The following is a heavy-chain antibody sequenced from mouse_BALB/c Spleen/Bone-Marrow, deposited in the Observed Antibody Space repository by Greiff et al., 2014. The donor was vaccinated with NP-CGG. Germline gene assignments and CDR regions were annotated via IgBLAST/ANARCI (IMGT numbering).Heavy chain of an antibody. CDR2: ISDGGTYT. CDR3: TRDETGTGAWFAY. CDR1: GFTFSDYY. V-gene: IGHV5-4*02. Sequence: DVHLVESGGGLVKPGGSLKLSCAASGFTFSDYYMYWVRQTPEKRLEWVATISDGGTYTYYPDSVKGRFTISRDNAKNNLYLQMSSLKSEDTAMYYCTRDETGTGAWFAYWGQGTLVTVSS. J-gene: IGHJ3*01. D-gene: IGHD4-1*01.